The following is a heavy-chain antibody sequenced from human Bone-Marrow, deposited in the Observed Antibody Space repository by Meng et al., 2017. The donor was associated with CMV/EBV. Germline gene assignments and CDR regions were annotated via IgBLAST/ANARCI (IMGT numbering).Heavy chain of an antibody. CDR1: GFSFSTYA. CDR2: ISNSGGKT. D-gene: IGHD5-18*01. V-gene: IGHV3-23*01. Sequence: GESLKISCDVSGFSFSTYAMDWVRQAPGKGLEWVSIISNSGGKTNYADSVKGRFTISRDNSKTTLYLQMNSLRAEDTAVYYCAGNTAPARYYYGMDVWGQGTTVTVSS. J-gene: IGHJ6*02. CDR3: AGNTAPARYYYGMDV.